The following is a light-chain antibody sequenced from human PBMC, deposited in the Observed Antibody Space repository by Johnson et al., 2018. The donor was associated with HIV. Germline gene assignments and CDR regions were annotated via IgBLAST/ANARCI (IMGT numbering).Light chain of an antibody. V-gene: IGLV1-51*02. CDR3: GTWDSGLSAGEF. CDR1: SSNIGKNY. Sequence: QSVLTQPPSVSAAPGQRVTISCSGSSSNIGKNYVSWYQQLPGTAPKLLIYENNKRPSGIPDRFSGSKSGTSATLGITGLQTGDEADYYCGTWDSGLSAGEFFGTGTKCTVL. CDR2: ENN. J-gene: IGLJ1*01.